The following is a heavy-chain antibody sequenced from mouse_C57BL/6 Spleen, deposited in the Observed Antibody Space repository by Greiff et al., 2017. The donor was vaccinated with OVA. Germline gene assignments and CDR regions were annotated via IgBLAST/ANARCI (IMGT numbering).Heavy chain of an antibody. V-gene: IGHV1-7*01. CDR2: INPSSGST. Sequence: VNVVESGAELAKPGASVKLSCKASGYTFTSYWMHWVKQRPGQGLEWIGYINPSSGSTKYNQKFKDKATLTADKSSSTAYMQLSSLTYEDSAVYYCARGDYYGSSEAWFAYWGQGTLVTVSA. J-gene: IGHJ3*01. D-gene: IGHD1-1*01. CDR3: ARGDYYGSSEAWFAY. CDR1: GYTFTSYW.